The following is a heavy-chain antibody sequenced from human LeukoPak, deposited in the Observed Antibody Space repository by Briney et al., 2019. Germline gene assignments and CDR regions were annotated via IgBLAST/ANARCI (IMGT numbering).Heavy chain of an antibody. Sequence: SETLSLTCTVSGGSISSGSYYWSWIRQPAGKGLEWIGRIYTSGSTNYNPSLKSRVTISVDTSKNQFSLKLSSVTAADTAVYYCARDVGYDFWSGYRFDPWGQGTLVTVSS. D-gene: IGHD3-3*01. CDR2: IYTSGST. CDR1: GGSISSGSYY. J-gene: IGHJ5*02. V-gene: IGHV4-61*02. CDR3: ARDVGYDFWSGYRFDP.